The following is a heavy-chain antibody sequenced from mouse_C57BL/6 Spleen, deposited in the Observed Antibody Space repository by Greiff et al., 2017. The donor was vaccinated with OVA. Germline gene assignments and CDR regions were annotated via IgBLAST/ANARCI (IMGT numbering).Heavy chain of an antibody. CDR2: INPSSGYT. V-gene: IGHV1-7*01. CDR3: ARSGGDKAPWFAY. CDR1: GYTFTSYW. D-gene: IGHD3-3*01. J-gene: IGHJ3*01. Sequence: VQRVESGAELAKPGASVKLSCKASGYTFTSYWMHWVKQRPGQGLEWIGYINPSSGYTKYNQKFKDKATLTADKSSSTAYMQLSSLTYEDSAVYYCARSGGDKAPWFAYWGQGTLVTVSA.